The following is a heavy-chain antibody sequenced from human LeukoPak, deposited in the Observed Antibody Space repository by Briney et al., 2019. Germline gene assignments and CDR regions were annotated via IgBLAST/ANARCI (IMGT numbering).Heavy chain of an antibody. Sequence: GGSLSLSCAASGFTFSSYSMNWVRQAPGKGLEWVSSISSSSSYIYYADSVKGRFTISRDNAKNSLYLQMNSLRAEDTAVYYCARDTYYYDSSGYYHDYWGQGTLVTVSS. V-gene: IGHV3-21*01. D-gene: IGHD3-22*01. CDR2: ISSSSSYI. CDR3: ARDTYYYDSSGYYHDY. CDR1: GFTFSSYS. J-gene: IGHJ4*02.